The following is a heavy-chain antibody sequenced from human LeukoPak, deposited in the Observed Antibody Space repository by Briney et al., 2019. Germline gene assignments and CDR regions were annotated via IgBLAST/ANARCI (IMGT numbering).Heavy chain of an antibody. CDR3: ARGLPDYGGNSDYFDY. CDR2: ISDDGNIK. D-gene: IGHD4-23*01. V-gene: IGHV3-30*03. Sequence: GGSLRLSCAASGLIFSRDGMHWVRQAPGKGLEWVAVISDDGNIKYYADSVKGRFTISRDNSKNTLFLQMNSLRTDDTAVYYCARGLPDYGGNSDYFDYWGQGTLVTVSS. J-gene: IGHJ4*02. CDR1: GLIFSRDG.